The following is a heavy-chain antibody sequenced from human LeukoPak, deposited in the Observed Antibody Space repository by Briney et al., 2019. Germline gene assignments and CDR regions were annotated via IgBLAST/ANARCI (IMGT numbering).Heavy chain of an antibody. V-gene: IGHV3-20*04. Sequence: GGSLRLSCAASGFTFDDYAMHWVRHAPGKGLEWVAHINWNGGTIGYADSVKGRFTISRDNAKNSLYLQMNSLRAEDTAVYYCARWTLGDFDYWGQGTLVTVSS. J-gene: IGHJ4*02. CDR3: ARWTLGDFDY. CDR2: INWNGGTI. D-gene: IGHD3/OR15-3a*01. CDR1: GFTFDDYA.